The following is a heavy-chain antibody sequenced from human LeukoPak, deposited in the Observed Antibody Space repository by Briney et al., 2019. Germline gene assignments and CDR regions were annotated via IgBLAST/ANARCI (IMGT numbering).Heavy chain of an antibody. J-gene: IGHJ4*02. D-gene: IGHD5-18*01. V-gene: IGHV3-23*01. CDR3: SRGIQLWLGLDY. CDR1: GFTFSSYA. CDR2: ISGSGGST. Sequence: GGSLRLSCAASGFTFSSYAMSWVRQAPGKGLEWVSAISGSGGSTYYADSVKGRFTISRDNSKNTLYLQMNSLRAEDTAVYYCSRGIQLWLGLDYWGQGTLVTVSS.